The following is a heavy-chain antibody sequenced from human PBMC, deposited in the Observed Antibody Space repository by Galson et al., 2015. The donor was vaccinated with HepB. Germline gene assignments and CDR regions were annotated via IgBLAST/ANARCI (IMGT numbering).Heavy chain of an antibody. Sequence: CAISGDSVSSNSAAWNWIRQSPSRGLEWLGRTYYRSKWYNDYAVSVKSRITINPDTSKNQFSLQLNSVTPEDTAVYYCARALEGLESQLLSHYYYYGMDVWGQGTTVTVSS. V-gene: IGHV6-1*01. CDR2: TYYRSKWYN. J-gene: IGHJ6*02. CDR3: ARALEGLESQLLSHYYYYGMDV. CDR1: GDSVSSNSAA. D-gene: IGHD2-2*01.